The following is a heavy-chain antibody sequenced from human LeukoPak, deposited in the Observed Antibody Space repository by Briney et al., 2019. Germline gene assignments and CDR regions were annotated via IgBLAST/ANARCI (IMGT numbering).Heavy chain of an antibody. CDR2: INVDGSLT. V-gene: IGHV3-74*01. CDR3: VRLESE. Sequence: PGGSLRLSCAASGFIFSTYSMNWVRQAPGKGLLCVSSINVDGSLTSYADSVKGRFTISRDNAKNTVYLQMSSLRVEDTAVYYCVRLESEWGQGTLVTVSS. J-gene: IGHJ4*02. D-gene: IGHD5-24*01. CDR1: GFIFSTYS.